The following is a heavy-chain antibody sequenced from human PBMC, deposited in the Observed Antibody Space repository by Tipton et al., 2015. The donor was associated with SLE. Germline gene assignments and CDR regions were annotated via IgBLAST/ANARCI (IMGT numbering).Heavy chain of an antibody. CDR2: INHSGST. CDR3: ARGTGF. D-gene: IGHD3-10*01. V-gene: IGHV4-34*01. Sequence: TLSLTCAVYGGSFSGYYWSWIRQPPGKGLEWIGEINHSGSTNYNPSLKSRVTISVDTSKNQFSLKLSSVTAADTAVNYCARGTGFWGQGTLVTVSS. J-gene: IGHJ4*02. CDR1: GGSFSGYY.